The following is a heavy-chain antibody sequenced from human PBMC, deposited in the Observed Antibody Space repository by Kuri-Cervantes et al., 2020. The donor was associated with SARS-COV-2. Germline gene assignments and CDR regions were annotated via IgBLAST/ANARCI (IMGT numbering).Heavy chain of an antibody. J-gene: IGHJ3*02. CDR2: ISAYNGNT. V-gene: IGHV1-18*04. CDR1: GYTFTGYY. CDR3: ARAGTPAGAFDI. Sequence: ASVKVSCKASGYTFTGYYMHWVRQAPGQGLEWMGWISAYNGNTNYAQKLQGRVTMTTDTSTSTAYMELRSLRSDDTAVYYCARAGTPAGAFDIWGQGTMVTVSS. D-gene: IGHD1-1*01.